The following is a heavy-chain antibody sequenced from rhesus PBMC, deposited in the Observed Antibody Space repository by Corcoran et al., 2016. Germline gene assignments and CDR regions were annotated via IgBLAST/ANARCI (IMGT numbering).Heavy chain of an antibody. CDR2: ISGSGGST. CDR1: GGSLSSNY. CDR3: ARWRWGVWKYFDY. V-gene: IGHV4-173*01. D-gene: IGHD2-39*01. J-gene: IGHJ4*01. Sequence: QLQLQESGPGLVKPSETLSLTCAVSGGSLSSNYWIWILQPPGKGLELIGRISGSGGSTDYNPSLKVRVTIAPDEAKTQFSLTLSCVTAADTAVDYCARWRWGVWKYFDYWGQGVLVTVSS.